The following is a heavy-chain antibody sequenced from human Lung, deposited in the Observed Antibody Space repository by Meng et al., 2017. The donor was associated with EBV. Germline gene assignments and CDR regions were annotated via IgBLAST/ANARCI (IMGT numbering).Heavy chain of an antibody. V-gene: IGHV3-21*01. J-gene: IGHJ4*02. Sequence: EVQLVXSXXXXXKPXGXXXLSCAASGFTFSSYSMNWVRQAPGKGLEWVSSISSSSSYIYYADSVKGRFTISRDNAKNSLYLQMNSLRAEDTAVYYCARAAAGLTFDYWGQGTLVTVSS. CDR2: ISSSSSYI. D-gene: IGHD6-13*01. CDR1: GFTFSSYS. CDR3: ARAAAGLTFDY.